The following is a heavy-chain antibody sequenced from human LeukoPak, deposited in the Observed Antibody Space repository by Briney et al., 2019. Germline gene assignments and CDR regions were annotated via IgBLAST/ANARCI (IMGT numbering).Heavy chain of an antibody. CDR1: GGSIRGYY. J-gene: IGHJ5*02. V-gene: IGHV4-4*07. CDR3: ARDGSGSEGWFDP. D-gene: IGHD2-15*01. Sequence: SETLSLTCTVSGGSIRGYYWRWIRQPAGKTLEWIGRTYTSGSTNYNPPLKSRVTMSVDTSKNQFSLKLSSVTAADTAVYYCARDGSGSEGWFDPWGQGTLVTVSS. CDR2: TYTSGST.